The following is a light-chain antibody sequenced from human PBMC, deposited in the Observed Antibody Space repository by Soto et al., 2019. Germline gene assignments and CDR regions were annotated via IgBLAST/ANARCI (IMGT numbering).Light chain of an antibody. CDR3: CSYAGSSVWV. J-gene: IGLJ3*02. V-gene: IGLV2-23*01. CDR1: NSDVGDYNL. Sequence: QSALTQPASVSGSPGQSITISCTGTNSDVGDYNLVSWYQQHPGQAPRLIIYEGSKRPSVVSNRLSGSKSGNTASLTISGLQAEDEGDYYCCSYAGSSVWVFGGGTKVTVL. CDR2: EGS.